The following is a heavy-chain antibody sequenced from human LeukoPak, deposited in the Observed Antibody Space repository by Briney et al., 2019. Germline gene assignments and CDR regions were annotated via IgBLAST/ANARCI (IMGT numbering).Heavy chain of an antibody. D-gene: IGHD2-15*01. CDR1: GYTFTGYY. Sequence: ASVKVSCKASGYTFTGYYINWVRQAPGQGLEWMGRINPNSGDTNFARKFQGRVTLTRDTSISTSYMELSSLRSDDTAVYFCAKVREVGTNIEVVVVDTSGAFDMWGQGTMVTVSS. CDR3: AKVREVGTNIEVVVVDTSGAFDM. J-gene: IGHJ3*02. CDR2: INPNSGDT. V-gene: IGHV1-2*06.